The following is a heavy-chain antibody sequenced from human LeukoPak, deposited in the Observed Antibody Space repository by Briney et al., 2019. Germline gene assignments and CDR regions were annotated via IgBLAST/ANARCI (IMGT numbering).Heavy chain of an antibody. D-gene: IGHD2-15*01. Sequence: GGSLRLSCAASGFIFSDYAMSWVRQAPGKGLEWVSTISGSDDSTYYADSVRGRFTISRDNSKNTLYLQMNSLRAEDTAVYYCAKSRSGGGSCYNYWGQGTLVTVSS. V-gene: IGHV3-23*01. J-gene: IGHJ4*02. CDR2: ISGSDDST. CDR3: AKSRSGGGSCYNY. CDR1: GFIFSDYA.